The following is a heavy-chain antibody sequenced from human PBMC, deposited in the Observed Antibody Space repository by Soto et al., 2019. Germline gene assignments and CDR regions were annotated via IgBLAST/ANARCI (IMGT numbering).Heavy chain of an antibody. CDR2: IIPILGIA. D-gene: IGHD6-19*01. CDR3: SSSAAIAVAGIRRDAFHI. J-gene: IGHJ3*02. V-gene: IGHV1-69*02. Sequence: QVQLVQSGAEVKKPGSSVKVSCKASGGTFSSYTISWVRQAPGQGLEWMGRIIPILGIANYAQKFQGRVTITADNSTSTAEMELSSLRSENTAVYYCSSSAAIAVAGIRRDAFHIWGQGTMITVSS. CDR1: GGTFSSYT.